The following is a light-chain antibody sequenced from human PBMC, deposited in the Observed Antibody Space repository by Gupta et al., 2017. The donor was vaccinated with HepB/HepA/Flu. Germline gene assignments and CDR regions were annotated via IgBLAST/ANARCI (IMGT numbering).Light chain of an antibody. CDR1: KLGDKY. CDR3: QGWDSSIGV. J-gene: IGLJ3*02. CDR2: EHS. V-gene: IGLV3-1*01. Sequence: SYDLTQPPSVTVTPAQTASITCAGDKLGDKYACWYQQKPGQSPVLVIYEHSKRPSGIPELFCGTKSGKTAILTISGNHALDEDDYYWQGWDSSIGVFGGGTKVTVL.